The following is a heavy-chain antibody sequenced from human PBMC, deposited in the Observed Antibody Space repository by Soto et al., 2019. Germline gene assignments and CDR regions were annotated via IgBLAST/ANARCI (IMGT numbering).Heavy chain of an antibody. Sequence: EVQLLESGGGLVQPGGSLRLSCAASGFTFSNYVMTWLRQAPGKGLEWVSSIRFSVRDTFYADSVKGRFTVSRDNSKNTLFLQMNSLRAEDTAVYYCAKTDKFNSESSGWANRFDYWGQGTLVTVSS. J-gene: IGHJ4*02. V-gene: IGHV3-23*01. CDR3: AKTDKFNSESSGWANRFDY. D-gene: IGHD6-19*01. CDR1: GFTFSNYV. CDR2: IRFSVRDT.